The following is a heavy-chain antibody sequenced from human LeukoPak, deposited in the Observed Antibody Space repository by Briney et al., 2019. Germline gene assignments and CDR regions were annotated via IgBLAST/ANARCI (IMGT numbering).Heavy chain of an antibody. CDR2: IYYNGST. V-gene: IGHV4-30-4*07. D-gene: IGHD5-18*01. CDR3: ARGPPIYSYGLTTH. J-gene: IGHJ3*01. Sequence: PSETLSLTCTVSGGSISSGGYSWSWIRQPPGKGLQWIGYIYYNGSTYYNPSLKSRVTISVDTSKNQFSLTLSSVTAADTAVYYCARGPPIYSYGLTTHWGQGTMVTVSS. CDR1: GGSISSGGYS.